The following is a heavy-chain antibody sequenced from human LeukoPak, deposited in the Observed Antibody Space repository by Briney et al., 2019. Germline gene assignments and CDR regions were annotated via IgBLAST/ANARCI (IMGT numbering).Heavy chain of an antibody. J-gene: IGHJ5*02. V-gene: IGHV4-4*09. Sequence: SETLSLTCTVSGGSISSYYWSRIRQPPGRGLEWIGYIYTSGSTNYNPSLKSRLTISVDTSKNQFSLKLSSVTAADTAVYYCARLGIAARRDANWFDPWGQGTLVTVSS. CDR3: ARLGIAARRDANWFDP. CDR1: GGSISSYY. CDR2: IYTSGST. D-gene: IGHD6-6*01.